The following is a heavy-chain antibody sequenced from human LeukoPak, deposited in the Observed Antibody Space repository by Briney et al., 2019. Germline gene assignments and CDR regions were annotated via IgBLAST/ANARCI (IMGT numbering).Heavy chain of an antibody. CDR1: GFTFSDYY. CDR2: ISSSGNTV. V-gene: IGHV3-11*01. D-gene: IGHD3-10*01. CDR3: ARDAYYYGSGSYYY. Sequence: GGSLRLSCAASGFTFSDYYMSWIRQAPGKGLEWVSYISSSGNTVYYADSVKGRFTISRDNAKNSLYLQMNSLRAEDTAVYYCARDAYYYGSGSYYYWGQGTLVTVPS. J-gene: IGHJ4*02.